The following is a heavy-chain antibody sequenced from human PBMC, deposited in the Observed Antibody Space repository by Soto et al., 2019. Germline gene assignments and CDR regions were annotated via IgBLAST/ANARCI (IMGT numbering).Heavy chain of an antibody. CDR1: GFTLSNYA. Sequence: PGGSLRLSCAASGFTLSNYAMTGVRQAPGKGLEWVATISGLSVSTYYADSVKGRFTISRDTSKNTLYLQMKSLRAEDTAVYYCAKAYCSSDSCPKAYWGQGTLVTVS. D-gene: IGHD2-2*01. CDR2: ISGLSVST. J-gene: IGHJ4*02. V-gene: IGHV3-23*01. CDR3: AKAYCSSDSCPKAY.